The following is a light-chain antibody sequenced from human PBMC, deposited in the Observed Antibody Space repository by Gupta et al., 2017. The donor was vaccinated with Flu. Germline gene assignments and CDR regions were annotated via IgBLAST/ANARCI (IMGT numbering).Light chain of an antibody. CDR1: QSIDNW. V-gene: IGKV1-5*03. CDR3: QQYNTYRHT. CDR2: RAS. Sequence: DIQMTQSPSTLSASVGDRVTITCRASQSIDNWLAWYQQKPGKAPKLLIFRASYLETGVPARFSGSGSGTEFTLTISSLQPDDFATYYCQQYNTYRHTFAQGTKVEIK. J-gene: IGKJ2*01.